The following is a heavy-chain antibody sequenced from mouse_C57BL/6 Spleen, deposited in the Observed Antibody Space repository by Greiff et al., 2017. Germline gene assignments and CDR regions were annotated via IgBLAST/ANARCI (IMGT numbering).Heavy chain of an antibody. CDR3: ARRYYGHPYAMDY. Sequence: QVQLQQPGAELVKPGASVKLSCKASGYTFTSYWMQWVKQRPGQGLEWIGEIDPADSYTNYNDKFKGKATLTVDTSSSTAYMQLSSLTSEDSAVYYCARRYYGHPYAMDYWGHGTSVTVSS. CDR1: GYTFTSYW. CDR2: IDPADSYT. V-gene: IGHV1-50*01. D-gene: IGHD1-1*02. J-gene: IGHJ4*01.